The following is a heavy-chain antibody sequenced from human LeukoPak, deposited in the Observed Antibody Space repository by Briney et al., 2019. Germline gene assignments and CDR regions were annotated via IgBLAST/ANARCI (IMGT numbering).Heavy chain of an antibody. V-gene: IGHV4-34*01. D-gene: IGHD2-15*01. Sequence: SETLSLTCAVYGGSFSGYYWTWIRQPPGKGLEWIGEIYHSGSTNYNPSLKSRVTISVDKSKNQFSLKLSSVTAADTAVYYCARGGYCSGGSCYSSEYFQHWGQGTLVTVSS. CDR3: ARGGYCSGGSCYSSEYFQH. J-gene: IGHJ1*01. CDR2: IYHSGST. CDR1: GGSFSGYY.